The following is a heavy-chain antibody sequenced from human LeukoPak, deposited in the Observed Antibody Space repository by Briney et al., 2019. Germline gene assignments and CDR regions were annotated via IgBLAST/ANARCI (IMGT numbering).Heavy chain of an antibody. CDR2: IYYSGST. J-gene: IGHJ4*02. D-gene: IGHD2-2*01. CDR3: AREYQLLFLDY. Sequence: PSQTLSLTCTVSGGSTSSGDYYWNWIRQPPGKGLEWIGYIYYSGSTYYNTSLKNRVTISVDTSKNQFSLKLSSVTAADTAVYYCAREYQLLFLDYWGQGTLVTVST. CDR1: GGSTSSGDYY. V-gene: IGHV4-30-4*01.